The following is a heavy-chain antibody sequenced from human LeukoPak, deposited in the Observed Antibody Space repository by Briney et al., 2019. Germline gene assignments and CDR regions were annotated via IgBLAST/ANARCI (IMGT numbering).Heavy chain of an antibody. CDR2: IYYSGST. Sequence: SETLSLTCTVSGGSISSYYWSWIRQPPGKGLEWIGYIYYSGSTNYNPSLKSRVTISVDTSKNQFSLKLSSVTAADTAVYYCARDSATLHYYYMDVWGKGTTVTVSS. D-gene: IGHD3-16*01. V-gene: IGHV4-59*01. CDR1: GGSISSYY. CDR3: ARDSATLHYYYMDV. J-gene: IGHJ6*03.